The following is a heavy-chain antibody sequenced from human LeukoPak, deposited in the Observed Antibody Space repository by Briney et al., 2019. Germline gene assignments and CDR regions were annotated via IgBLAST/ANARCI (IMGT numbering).Heavy chain of an antibody. D-gene: IGHD1-7*01. CDR3: ARLISGTTGVDY. CDR1: GYSFTSYW. V-gene: IGHV5-51*01. Sequence: GESLKISCKGSGYSFTSYWIGWVRQMPGKGLEWMGIIYPSDSDARYSPSFQGQVTISADKSIRTAYLQWSTLKASDTAIYYCARLISGTTGVDYWGQGTLVTVSS. CDR2: IYPSDSDA. J-gene: IGHJ4*02.